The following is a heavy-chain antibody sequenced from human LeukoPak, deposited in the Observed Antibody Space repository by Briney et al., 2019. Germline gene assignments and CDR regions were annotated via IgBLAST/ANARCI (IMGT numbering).Heavy chain of an antibody. CDR3: ASYLDTGMVVEYYFDY. CDR2: ISSSSSYI. V-gene: IGHV3-21*01. D-gene: IGHD5-18*01. CDR1: GFTFSSYS. Sequence: AGGSLRLSCAASGFTFSSYSMNWVRQAPGKGLEWVSSISSSSSYIYYADSVKGRFTISRDNAKNSLYLQMNSLRAEDTAVYYCASYLDTGMVVEYYFDYWGQGTLVTVSS. J-gene: IGHJ4*02.